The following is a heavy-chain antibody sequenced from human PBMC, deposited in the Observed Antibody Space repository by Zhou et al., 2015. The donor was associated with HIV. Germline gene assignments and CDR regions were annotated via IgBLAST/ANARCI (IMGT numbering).Heavy chain of an antibody. Sequence: QVQLVQSGAEVKKPGSSVKVSCKASGGTFSSYAISWVRQAPGQGLEWMGGIIPIFGTANYAQKFQGRVTITADESTSTAYMELSSLRSEDTAVYYCARDESYCSGGSCSPEGYYGMDVVGPRGPRSPVSS. CDR2: IIPIFGTA. CDR3: ARDESYCSGGSCSPEGYYGMDV. J-gene: IGHJ6*02. V-gene: IGHV1-69*12. D-gene: IGHD2-15*01. CDR1: GGTFSSYA.